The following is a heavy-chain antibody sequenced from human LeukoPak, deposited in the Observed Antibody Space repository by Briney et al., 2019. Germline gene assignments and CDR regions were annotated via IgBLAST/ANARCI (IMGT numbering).Heavy chain of an antibody. CDR3: ARDRGNSYFDY. CDR2: IWYDGSNK. CDR1: GFTFSSNG. D-gene: IGHD1-26*01. Sequence: PGGSLRLSCAASGFTFSSNGMHWVRQGPGKGLEWVTFIWYDGSNKYYADSVKGRFTISRGNSKNTLYLQMNSLRADDTAVYYCARDRGNSYFDYWGQGTLVTVSS. J-gene: IGHJ4*02. V-gene: IGHV3-33*01.